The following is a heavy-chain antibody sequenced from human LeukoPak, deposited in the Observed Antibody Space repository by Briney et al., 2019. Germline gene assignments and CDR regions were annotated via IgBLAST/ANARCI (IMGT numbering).Heavy chain of an antibody. D-gene: IGHD3-22*01. CDR1: GFTFSSYS. CDR2: ISSSSSTI. V-gene: IGHV3-48*01. J-gene: IGHJ3*02. CDR3: AKPRGLGYFDAFDI. Sequence: GGSLRLSCAASGFTFSSYSMNWVRQAPGKGLEWVSYISSSSSTIYYADSVKGRFTISRDNAKNSLYLQMNSLRAEDTAVYYCAKPRGLGYFDAFDIWGQGTMVTVSS.